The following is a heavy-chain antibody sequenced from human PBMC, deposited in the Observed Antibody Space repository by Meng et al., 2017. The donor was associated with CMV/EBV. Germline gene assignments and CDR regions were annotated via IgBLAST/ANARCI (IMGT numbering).Heavy chain of an antibody. CDR2: IYWDDDK. CDR1: WFSLRTSGVG. Sequence: LQAAGPTLVKPTPTPTRTCTFLWFSLRTSGVGVRWIRQPPGKALEWLALIYWDDDKRYSPSLKSRLTITKDTSKNQVVLTMTNMDPVDTATYYCARIAAAGRFDYWGQGTLVTVSS. J-gene: IGHJ4*02. D-gene: IGHD6-13*01. V-gene: IGHV2-5*02. CDR3: ARIAAAGRFDY.